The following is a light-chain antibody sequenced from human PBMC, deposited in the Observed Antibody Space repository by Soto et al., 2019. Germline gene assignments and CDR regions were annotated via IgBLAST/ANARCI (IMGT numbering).Light chain of an antibody. CDR2: GAS. J-gene: IGKJ4*01. V-gene: IGKV3-15*01. Sequence: EIVMTQSPATLSVSPGERATLSCRASQSVNSNLAWYQQKPGQAPRLLMYGASTRATGIPGRFSGSGSGTEFTLTISRLEPEDFAVYYCQQHINWPLTFGGGTKVDIK. CDR3: QQHINWPLT. CDR1: QSVNSN.